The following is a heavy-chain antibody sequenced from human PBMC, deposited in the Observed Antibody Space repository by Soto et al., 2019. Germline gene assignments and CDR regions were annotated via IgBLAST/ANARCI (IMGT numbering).Heavy chain of an antibody. J-gene: IGHJ5*02. CDR2: ISFDGSIQ. CDR1: GFTFGTYG. Sequence: QVQLVESGGGVVQPGTSLRLSCAASGFTFGTYGIYWVRQAPGKGLEWVAGISFDGSIQYYADSVKGRFTVSRDNSKNTVDLQMISVRTEDTAVYYCAKDRRGSGSYLFDPWGKATLVTVTS. CDR3: AKDRRGSGSYLFDP. V-gene: IGHV3-30*18. D-gene: IGHD3-10*01.